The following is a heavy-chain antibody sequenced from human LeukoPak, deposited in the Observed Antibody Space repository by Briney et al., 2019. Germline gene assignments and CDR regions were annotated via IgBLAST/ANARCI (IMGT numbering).Heavy chain of an antibody. D-gene: IGHD3-22*01. CDR3: ARDTFDSSGTDY. V-gene: IGHV1-69*01. CDR2: IIPIFGTA. CDR1: SVA. J-gene: IGHJ4*02. Sequence: SVANGRRGDPPGQGIMWMGGIIPIFGTANYAQKFQGRVTITADESTSTAYMELSSQRSEDTAVYYCARDTFDSSGTDYWGQGTLVTVSS.